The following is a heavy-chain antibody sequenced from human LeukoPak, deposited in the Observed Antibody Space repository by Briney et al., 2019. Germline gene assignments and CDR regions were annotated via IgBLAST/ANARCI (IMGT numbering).Heavy chain of an antibody. CDR1: GYSFVLYG. CDR2: ISGSTGDT. D-gene: IGHD4-17*01. J-gene: IGHJ4*02. V-gene: IGHV1-18*03. CDR3: ARDENYGIFFNVDY. Sequence: GASVKVSCKASGYSFVLYGISWVRQAPGERPEWMGWISGSTGDTNYAQKFQGRVTMTADTSSSTAYMELRSLRLDDMAVYYCARDENYGIFFNVDYWGQGTLVTVSS.